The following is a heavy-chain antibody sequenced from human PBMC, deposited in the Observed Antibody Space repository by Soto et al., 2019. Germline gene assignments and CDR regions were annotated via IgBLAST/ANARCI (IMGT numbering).Heavy chain of an antibody. CDR3: XXXXXXXXNWFDP. CDR1: GGTFSSYA. CDR2: IIPIFGTA. Sequence: QVQLVQSGAEVKKPGSSVKVSCKASGGTFSSYAISWVRQAPGQGLESMGGIIPIFGTANYAQKFQGRVTITADEXXXXXXXXXXXXXXXXXXXXXXXXXXXXXXNWFDPWGQGTLVTVSS. J-gene: IGHJ5*02. V-gene: IGHV1-69*01.